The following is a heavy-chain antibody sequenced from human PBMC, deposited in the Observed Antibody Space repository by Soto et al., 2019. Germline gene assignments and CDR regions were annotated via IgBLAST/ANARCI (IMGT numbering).Heavy chain of an antibody. Sequence: QVQLVQSGTEVKKPGSSVKVSCKASGGTFSSYGFSWVRQAPGQGLDWMGGIIPIFGTVRYAQKFQGRVTITAEESTSTVYIELSSLRSEDTAVYYCARAKYCSGGTCLHYFDYWGQGTLVTVSS. CDR1: GGTFSSYG. V-gene: IGHV1-69*12. J-gene: IGHJ4*02. CDR2: IIPIFGTV. D-gene: IGHD2-15*01. CDR3: ARAKYCSGGTCLHYFDY.